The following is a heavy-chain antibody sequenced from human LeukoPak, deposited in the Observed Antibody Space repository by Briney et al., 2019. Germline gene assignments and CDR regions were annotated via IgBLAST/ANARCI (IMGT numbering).Heavy chain of an antibody. CDR1: GFTLSNYD. CDR3: ARVSLSTSGYDDALEI. Sequence: PGGSLRLSCAASGFTLSNYDMHWVRQPTGKGLEWVSAIGRHGDTYYAASVKGRFTISREYAKNSLYLQMNNLRVGDTAVYYCARVSLSTSGYDDALEIWGQGTVVTVSS. J-gene: IGHJ3*02. CDR2: IGRHGDT. D-gene: IGHD5-12*01. V-gene: IGHV3-13*04.